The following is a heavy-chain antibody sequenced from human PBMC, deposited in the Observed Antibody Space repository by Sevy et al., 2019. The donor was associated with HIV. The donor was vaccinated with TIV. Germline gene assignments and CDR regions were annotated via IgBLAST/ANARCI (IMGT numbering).Heavy chain of an antibody. J-gene: IGHJ5*02. Sequence: ASVKVSCKASGYTFTSYDINWVRQATGQGLEWMGWMNPNSGNTGYAQKFQGRVTMTRNTSISTAYMELSSLRSEDTAVYYCARGFEEKNWFYPWGQGTLVTVSS. CDR2: MNPNSGNT. CDR1: GYTFTSYD. V-gene: IGHV1-8*01. D-gene: IGHD3-9*01. CDR3: ARGFEEKNWFYP.